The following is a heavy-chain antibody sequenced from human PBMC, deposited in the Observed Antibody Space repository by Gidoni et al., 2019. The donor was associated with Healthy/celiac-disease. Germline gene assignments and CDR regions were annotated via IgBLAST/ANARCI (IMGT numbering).Heavy chain of an antibody. CDR1: GFTFSSYG. CDR3: ARDYGSGRPYYFDY. J-gene: IGHJ4*02. V-gene: IGHV3-21*01. D-gene: IGHD3-10*01. CDR2: SSSSSSYI. Sequence: EVQLVESGGGLVKPGGSLRLSCAASGFTFSSYGMNWVRQAPGKGLEWVSSSSSSSSYIYYADSVKGRLTISRDNAKNSLYLQMNSLRAEDTAVYYCARDYGSGRPYYFDYWGQGTLVTVSS.